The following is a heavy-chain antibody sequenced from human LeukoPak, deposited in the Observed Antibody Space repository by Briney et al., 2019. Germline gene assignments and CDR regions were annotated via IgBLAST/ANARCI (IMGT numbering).Heavy chain of an antibody. CDR1: GGSISSNW. Sequence: SETLSLTCAVSGGSISSNWWSWVRQPPGKGLEWIGEIDHSGSTNYNPSLKSRVTISVDTSKNQFSLKLSSVTAADTTVYYCARAGTIWLGAFDIWGQGTMVTVSS. CDR2: IDHSGST. J-gene: IGHJ3*02. V-gene: IGHV4-4*02. CDR3: ARAGTIWLGAFDI. D-gene: IGHD3-3*01.